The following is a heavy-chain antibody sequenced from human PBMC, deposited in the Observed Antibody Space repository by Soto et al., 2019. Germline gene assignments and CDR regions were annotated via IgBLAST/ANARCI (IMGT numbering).Heavy chain of an antibody. Sequence: SETLSLTCAVYGGSFSGDYWSWIRQPPGKGLEWIGEINHSGSTNYNPSLQSRVTISVDTSKNQFSPKLSSVTAADTAVYYCARAEAPPIAAAGTTGYFDYWGQGTLVTVSS. CDR3: ARAEAPPIAAAGTTGYFDY. J-gene: IGHJ4*02. V-gene: IGHV4-34*01. D-gene: IGHD6-13*01. CDR2: INHSGST. CDR1: GGSFSGDY.